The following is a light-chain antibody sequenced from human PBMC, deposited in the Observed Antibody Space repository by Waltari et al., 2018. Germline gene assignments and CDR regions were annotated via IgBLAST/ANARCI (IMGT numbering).Light chain of an antibody. Sequence: DIVMTQSPDSLAVSLGERAVINCKSSQNLLYGPNKKNYLAWYQQKSGQPPTLIVYWASSRGSGVPDRFSASGSGTDFTLTISSLQAEDVAVYYCHQYYSAPLTFGGGTKVEIK. J-gene: IGKJ4*01. CDR2: WAS. CDR1: QNLLYGPNKKNY. V-gene: IGKV4-1*01. CDR3: HQYYSAPLT.